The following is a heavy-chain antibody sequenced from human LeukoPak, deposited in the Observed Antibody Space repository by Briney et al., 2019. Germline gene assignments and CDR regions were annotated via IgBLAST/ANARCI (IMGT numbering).Heavy chain of an antibody. J-gene: IGHJ4*02. D-gene: IGHD6-19*01. CDR3: TRWSYNSGSTGY. Sequence: GGSLRLSCAASGFTFSSYWMHWVRQAPGKGLVWVSRINSDGSGTVYADSVKGRFTISRDDAKNTMYLQMNSLRAEDTAVYYCTRWSYNSGSTGYWGQGTLVTVSS. CDR1: GFTFSSYW. V-gene: IGHV3-74*01. CDR2: INSDGSGT.